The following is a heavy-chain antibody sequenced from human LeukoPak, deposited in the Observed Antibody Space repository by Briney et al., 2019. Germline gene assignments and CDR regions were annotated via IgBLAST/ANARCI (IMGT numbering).Heavy chain of an antibody. J-gene: IGHJ4*02. CDR1: GFXFSSYW. D-gene: IGHD6-19*01. CDR2: INGDGSRT. Sequence: PGGSLRLSCAASGFXFSSYWIHWVRQAPGKGLVWVSRINGDGSRTTYADSVKGRFTISRDNAKNTLYLHMNSLRAEDTAVYYCARRHLPVEGTGRDDYWGQGILVTVSS. CDR3: ARRHLPVEGTGRDDY. V-gene: IGHV3-74*01.